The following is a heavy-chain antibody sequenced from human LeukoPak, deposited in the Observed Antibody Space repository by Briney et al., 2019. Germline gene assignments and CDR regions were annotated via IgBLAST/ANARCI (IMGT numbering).Heavy chain of an antibody. CDR3: ARDRTHWFDP. Sequence: SVKVSCKASGGTFSSYAISWVRQAPGHGLEWMGGIIPIFGTANYAQKFQGRVTITTDESTSTAYMELSSLRSEDTAVYYCARDRTHWFDPWGQGTLVTVSS. J-gene: IGHJ5*02. V-gene: IGHV1-69*05. CDR1: GGTFSSYA. CDR2: IIPIFGTA.